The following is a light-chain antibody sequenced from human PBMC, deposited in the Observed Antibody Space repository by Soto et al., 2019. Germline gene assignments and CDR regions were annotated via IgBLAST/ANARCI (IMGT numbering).Light chain of an antibody. CDR1: QSIGSS. CDR3: QQSYSTPRT. CDR2: VAS. Sequence: DIQMTQSPSSLSAYVGDRVTITCRASQSIGSSLNWYKHKPGEAPHLLIYVASSLQSGVPSRFSGGGSGTDFTLAICSLQPEDFATYYCQQSYSTPRTFGQGTKVDIK. V-gene: IGKV1-39*01. J-gene: IGKJ1*01.